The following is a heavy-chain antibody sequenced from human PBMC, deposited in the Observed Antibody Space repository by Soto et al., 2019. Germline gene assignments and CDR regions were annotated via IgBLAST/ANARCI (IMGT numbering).Heavy chain of an antibody. CDR3: ARDRLQMWYCVGAFDV. J-gene: IGHJ3*01. CDR1: GFSFSSYI. Sequence: SLILSFAAAGFSFSSYIMHLLRQAPGKGLEWVAAISYDGSNKDSADSVRGRFSISRDNSDNTLYLQMTSLSPEDSAVYFCARDRLQMWYCVGAFDVWGQGTMVTVSS. D-gene: IGHD6-25*01. CDR2: ISYDGSNK. V-gene: IGHV3-30-3*01.